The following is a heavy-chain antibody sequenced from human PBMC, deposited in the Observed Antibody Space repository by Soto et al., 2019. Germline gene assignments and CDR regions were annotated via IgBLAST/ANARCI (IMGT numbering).Heavy chain of an antibody. D-gene: IGHD6-19*01. CDR3: ASSVDSSGWHDAFNI. Sequence: SETLSLTCSVSGESISSGGYSWSWIRQPPGGGLEWLGYIYHSGTTYSNPSLQSRLTMSVDRSKNEFSLNLNSVTAADTALYYCASSVDSSGWHDAFNICGRGTLVTVSS. CDR1: GESISSGGYS. CDR2: IYHSGTT. J-gene: IGHJ3*02. V-gene: IGHV4-30-2*01.